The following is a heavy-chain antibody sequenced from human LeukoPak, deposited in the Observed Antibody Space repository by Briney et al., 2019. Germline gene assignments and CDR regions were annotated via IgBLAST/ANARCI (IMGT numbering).Heavy chain of an antibody. J-gene: IGHJ3*02. V-gene: IGHV4-31*03. Sequence: TSETLSLTCTVSGGSISSGGYYWSWIRQHPGKGLEWIGYIYYSGSTYYNPSLKSRVTISVDTSKNQFSLKLSSVTAADTAVYYCARAGVDDAFDIWGQGTMVTVSS. CDR2: IYYSGST. CDR3: ARAGVDDAFDI. D-gene: IGHD5-24*01. CDR1: GGSISSGGYY.